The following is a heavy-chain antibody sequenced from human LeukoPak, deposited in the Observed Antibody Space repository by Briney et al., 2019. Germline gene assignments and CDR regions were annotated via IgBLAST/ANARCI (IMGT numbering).Heavy chain of an antibody. J-gene: IGHJ6*03. CDR3: ARDPNWYHYYYYYYMDV. D-gene: IGHD7-27*01. V-gene: IGHV1-2*02. CDR2: INPNSGGT. CDR1: GYTFTGYY. Sequence: GASVKVSCKASGYTFTGYYMHWVRQAPGQGLEWMGWINPNSGGTNYAQKFQGRVTMTRDTSISTAYMELSRLRSDDTAVYYCARDPNWYHYYYYYYMDVWGKGTTVTVSS.